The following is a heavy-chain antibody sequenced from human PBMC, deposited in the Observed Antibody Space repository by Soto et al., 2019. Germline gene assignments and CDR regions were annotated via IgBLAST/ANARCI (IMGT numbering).Heavy chain of an antibody. V-gene: IGHV4-34*01. Sequence: SETLSLTCAVYGGSFSGYYWSWIRQPPGKGLEWIGEINHSGSTNYNPSLKSRVTISVDTSKNQFSLKLSSVTAADTAVYYCARGGRYCSGGSCYSKRDWFDPWGQGTLVTVSS. CDR2: INHSGST. J-gene: IGHJ5*02. D-gene: IGHD2-15*01. CDR3: ARGGRYCSGGSCYSKRDWFDP. CDR1: GGSFSGYY.